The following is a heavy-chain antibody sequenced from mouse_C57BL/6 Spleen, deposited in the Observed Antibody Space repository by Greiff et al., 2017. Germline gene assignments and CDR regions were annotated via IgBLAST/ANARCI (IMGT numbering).Heavy chain of an antibody. CDR3: ARQTMIFDAMDD. Sequence: EVQLVESGGGLVKPGGSLKLSCAASGFTFSDYGMHWVRQAPEKGLEWVAYISSGSSTIYYADTVKGRFTISRDNAKNTLFLQMTSLRSEDTAMYYCARQTMIFDAMDDWGQGTSVTVSS. V-gene: IGHV5-17*01. CDR1: GFTFSDYG. CDR2: ISSGSSTI. D-gene: IGHD2-4*01. J-gene: IGHJ4*01.